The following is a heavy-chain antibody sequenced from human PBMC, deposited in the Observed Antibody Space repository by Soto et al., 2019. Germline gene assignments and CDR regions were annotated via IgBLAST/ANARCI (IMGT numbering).Heavy chain of an antibody. CDR1: GYTFTSYY. CDR3: AREKRGYSYGGEFYFDY. J-gene: IGHJ4*02. CDR2: INPSGGST. Sequence: GASVKVSCKASGYTFTSYYMHWVRQAPGQGLEWMGIINPSGGSTSYAQKFQGRVTMARDTSTSTVYMELSSLRSEDTAVYYCAREKRGYSYGGEFYFDYWGQGTLVTVSS. D-gene: IGHD5-18*01. V-gene: IGHV1-46*01.